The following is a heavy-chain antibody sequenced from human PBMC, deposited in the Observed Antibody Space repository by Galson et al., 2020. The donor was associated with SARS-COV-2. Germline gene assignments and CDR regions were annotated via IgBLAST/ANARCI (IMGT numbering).Heavy chain of an antibody. CDR3: ARLDAYGPGY. CDR2: ISSSGRTI. Sequence: TGGSLRLSCEASGFTLSNYEMNWVRQAPGTGLEWVSYISSSGRTIHYADSVKGRFTISRDNAKSSQSLQMNSLRAEDTVVYYCARLDAYGPGYWGQGTLVTVSS. D-gene: IGHD2-21*01. J-gene: IGHJ4*02. CDR1: GFTLSNYE. V-gene: IGHV3-48*03.